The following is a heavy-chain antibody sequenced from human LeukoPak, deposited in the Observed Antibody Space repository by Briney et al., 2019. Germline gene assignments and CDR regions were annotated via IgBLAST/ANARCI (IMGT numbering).Heavy chain of an antibody. D-gene: IGHD3-22*01. CDR1: GFTFSSYA. J-gene: IGHJ4*02. Sequence: PGGSLRLSCAASGFTFSSYAMHWVRQAPGKGLEWEAVISYDGSNKYYADSVKGRFTISRDNSKNTLYLQMNSLRAEDTAVYYCARDSSDYDSSGYYSYFDYWGQGTLVTVSS. CDR3: ARDSSDYDSSGYYSYFDY. CDR2: ISYDGSNK. V-gene: IGHV3-30*04.